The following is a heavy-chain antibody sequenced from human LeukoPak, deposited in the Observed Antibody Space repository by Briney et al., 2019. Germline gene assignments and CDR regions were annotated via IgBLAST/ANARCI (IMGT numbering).Heavy chain of an antibody. V-gene: IGHV3-15*01. J-gene: IGHJ4*02. CDR2: IKSKTDGGTT. CDR3: TAPAYYYDSSGHSLFRVDY. Sequence: GGSLRLSCAASGFTFSNAWMSWVRQAPGKGLEWVGRIKSKTDGGTTDYAAPVKGRFTISRDDSKNTLYLQMNSLKTEDTAVYYCTAPAYYYDSSGHSLFRVDYWGQGTLVTVSS. CDR1: GFTFSNAW. D-gene: IGHD3-22*01.